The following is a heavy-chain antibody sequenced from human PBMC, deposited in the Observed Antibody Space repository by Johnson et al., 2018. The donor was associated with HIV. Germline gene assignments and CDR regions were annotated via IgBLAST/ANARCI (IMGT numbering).Heavy chain of an antibody. CDR1: GFSFSSYA. CDR2: VSYDGSER. J-gene: IGHJ3*02. CDR3: ARYGISFVGATTVKWAFDI. D-gene: IGHD1-26*01. Sequence: VQLVESGGGVVQPGRSLRLSCAASGFSFSSYAMHWVRQAPGKGLEWVAVVSYDGSERYYADSVKGRFTISRDSSKNTLYLQMNSLRAEDTAVYYCARYGISFVGATTVKWAFDIWGQGTMVTVSS. V-gene: IGHV3-30*04.